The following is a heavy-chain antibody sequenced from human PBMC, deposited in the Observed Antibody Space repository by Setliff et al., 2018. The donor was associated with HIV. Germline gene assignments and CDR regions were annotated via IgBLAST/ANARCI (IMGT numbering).Heavy chain of an antibody. Sequence: SVKVSCKASGGTFSSYAINWVRQAPGHGLEWMGGVIPTRGITNYAQKFQGRVTITADKSTSTAYMELSRLTSDDTAVYYCAGVISQFSDWQKDYFQYWGQGTLVTVSS. CDR1: GGTFSSYA. CDR3: AGVISQFSDWQKDYFQY. V-gene: IGHV1-69*10. D-gene: IGHD3-9*01. J-gene: IGHJ4*02. CDR2: VIPTRGIT.